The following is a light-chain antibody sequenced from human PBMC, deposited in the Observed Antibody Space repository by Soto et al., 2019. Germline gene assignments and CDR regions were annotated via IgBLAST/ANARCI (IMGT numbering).Light chain of an antibody. CDR2: GAS. V-gene: IGKV1-39*01. J-gene: IGKJ1*01. Sequence: DIQLTPSPSFLSAARGGRVTITYRASQSISTSLVWYQQKPNEAPKLLIYGASSLQSGVSSSFRGSGSGTDFTLTITSLQPEDFATYYCQQSYSIPRTFGQGTKVE. CDR3: QQSYSIPRT. CDR1: QSISTS.